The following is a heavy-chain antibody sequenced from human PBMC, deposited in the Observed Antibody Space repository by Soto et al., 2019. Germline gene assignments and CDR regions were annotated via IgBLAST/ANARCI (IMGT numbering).Heavy chain of an antibody. CDR2: IYYSGST. V-gene: IGHV4-31*03. Sequence: SETLSLTCTVSGGSISSGGYYWSWIRQHPGKGLEWIGYIYYSGSTYYNPSLKSRVTISVDTSKNQFSLKLSSVTAADTAVYYCARGVGYDFWSGYYTGYYGMDVWDQGTTVTVSS. D-gene: IGHD3-3*01. CDR3: ARGVGYDFWSGYYTGYYGMDV. J-gene: IGHJ6*02. CDR1: GGSISSGGYY.